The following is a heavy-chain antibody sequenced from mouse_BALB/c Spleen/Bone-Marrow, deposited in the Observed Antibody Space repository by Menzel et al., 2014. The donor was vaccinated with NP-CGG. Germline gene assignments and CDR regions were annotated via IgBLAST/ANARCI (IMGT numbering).Heavy chain of an antibody. V-gene: IGHV5-6-5*01. J-gene: IGHJ2*01. CDR3: ARARGVTTATPYYSDY. D-gene: IGHD1-2*01. CDR2: ISGGGNS. CDR1: GFSFSSYA. Sequence: LQQSGGGLVKPGGSLKLSCAASGFSFSSYAVSWVRQTPEKRLEWAASISGGGNSYHSDNMKGRFTISRDNARNILYLQMSSLRSEDTAMYYCARARGVTTATPYYSDYWGQGTALTVSS.